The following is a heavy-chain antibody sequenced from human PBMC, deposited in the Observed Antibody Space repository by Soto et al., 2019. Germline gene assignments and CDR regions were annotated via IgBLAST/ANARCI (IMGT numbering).Heavy chain of an antibody. V-gene: IGHV1-3*01. CDR2: INAGNGNT. CDR1: GYTFTSYA. J-gene: IGHJ6*02. D-gene: IGHD3-3*01. CDR3: ARDPPFLEWSPPYYYYGMDV. Sequence: QVQLVQSGAEVKKPGASVKVSCKASGYTFTSYAMHWVRQAPGQRLEWMGWINAGNGNTKYSQKFQGRVTITRDTSASTAYMELSSLRSEDTAVYYCARDPPFLEWSPPYYYYGMDVWCQVTTVTVSS.